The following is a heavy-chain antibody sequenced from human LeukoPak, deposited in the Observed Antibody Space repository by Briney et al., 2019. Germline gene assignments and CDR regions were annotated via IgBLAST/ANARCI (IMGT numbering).Heavy chain of an antibody. V-gene: IGHV3-15*01. Sequence: GGSLRLSCAASGFTFSNAWMSWVRQAPGKGLEWGGRIKSKTDGGTTDYAAPVKGRFTISRDDSKNTLYLQMNSLKTEDAAVYYCTTDLAATVEGELEYYYYYMDVWGKGTTVTVSS. D-gene: IGHD2-15*01. CDR3: TTDLAATVEGELEYYYYYMDV. CDR1: GFTFSNAW. CDR2: IKSKTDGGTT. J-gene: IGHJ6*03.